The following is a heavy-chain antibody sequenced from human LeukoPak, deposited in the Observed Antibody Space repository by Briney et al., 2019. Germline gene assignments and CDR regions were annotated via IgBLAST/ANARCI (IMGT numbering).Heavy chain of an antibody. CDR3: ASTPYCSSTSCYRRYYYGMDV. CDR1: GGSFSGYY. J-gene: IGHJ6*02. D-gene: IGHD2-2*01. Sequence: SETLSLTCAVYGGSFSGYYWSWIRQPPGKGLEWIGEINHSGSTDYNPSLKSRATISVDTSKNQFSLKLSSVTAADTAVYYCASTPYCSSTSCYRRYYYGMDVWGQGTTVTVSS. CDR2: INHSGST. V-gene: IGHV4-34*01.